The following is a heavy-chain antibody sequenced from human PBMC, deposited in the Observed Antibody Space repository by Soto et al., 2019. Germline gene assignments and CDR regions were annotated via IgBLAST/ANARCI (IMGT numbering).Heavy chain of an antibody. CDR3: AKDGWELLRGFDP. Sequence: EVQLLESGGGLVQPGGSLRLSCAASGFTFRNYPMSWVRQAPGKELEWVSAISGSVSSTYYADSVKGRFTISRDHSKNTLYLQMSSLRAEDTAVYYCAKDGWELLRGFDPWGQGTLVNVSS. D-gene: IGHD1-26*01. V-gene: IGHV3-23*01. CDR1: GFTFRNYP. J-gene: IGHJ5*02. CDR2: ISGSVSST.